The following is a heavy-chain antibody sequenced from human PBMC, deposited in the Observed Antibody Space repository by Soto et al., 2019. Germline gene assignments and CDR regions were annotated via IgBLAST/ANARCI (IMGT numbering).Heavy chain of an antibody. V-gene: IGHV1-69*01. J-gene: IGHJ6*02. CDR2: IIPIFGTA. Sequence: QVQLVQSGAEVKKPGSSVKVSCKASGGTFSSYAISWVRQAPGQGLEWMGGIIPIFGTANYAQKFQGRVTITADESTSTAYMELSSLRSEDTAVYYCARHHPKSYDYYYGMDVWGQGTTVTVSS. CDR1: GGTFSSYA. CDR3: ARHHPKSYDYYYGMDV.